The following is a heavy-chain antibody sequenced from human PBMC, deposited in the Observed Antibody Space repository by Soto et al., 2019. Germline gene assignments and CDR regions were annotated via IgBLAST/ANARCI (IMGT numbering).Heavy chain of an antibody. CDR3: AKVDRGYCISTSCTYGMDV. V-gene: IGHV3-30*18. CDR1: GFTFSSYG. D-gene: IGHD2-2*01. J-gene: IGHJ6*02. CDR2: ISYDGSNK. Sequence: QVQLVESGGGVVQPGRSLRLSCAASGFTFSSYGMHWVRQAPGKGLEWVAVISYDGSNKYYADSVKGRFTISRDNSKKXLXXQMNSLRAEDKAVYYCAKVDRGYCISTSCTYGMDVWGQGTTVTVSS.